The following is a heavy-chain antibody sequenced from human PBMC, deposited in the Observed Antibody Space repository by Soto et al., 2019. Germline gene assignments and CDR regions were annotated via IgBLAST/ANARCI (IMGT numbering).Heavy chain of an antibody. CDR3: ARYRREAVAGSTLDN. CDR2: VYKSGST. V-gene: IGHV4-59*01. Sequence: SETLSLTCTVSGGSISSNYWTWVRQPPGKGLEWIGYVYKSGSTNYNPSLKSRVTISEDTSKSQFSLKVNSMTAADTAVYYWARYRREAVAGSTLDNWGEGILVTVSS. CDR1: GGSISSNY. D-gene: IGHD6-13*01. J-gene: IGHJ4*02.